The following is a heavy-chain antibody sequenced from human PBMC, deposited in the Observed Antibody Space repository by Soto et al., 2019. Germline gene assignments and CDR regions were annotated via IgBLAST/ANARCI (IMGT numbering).Heavy chain of an antibody. Sequence: SETLSLTCILFGESFSGYYWNWIRQTPGKGLEWIGDIYYTGSATYNPSFKSRATISVDKSKNQFSLRLTSVTAADTAVYFCARDAHGDYGSYYYGMDVWGQGTTVTVSS. CDR1: GESFSGYY. CDR3: ARDAHGDYGSYYYGMDV. CDR2: IYYTGSA. J-gene: IGHJ6*02. V-gene: IGHV4-59*01. D-gene: IGHD4-17*01.